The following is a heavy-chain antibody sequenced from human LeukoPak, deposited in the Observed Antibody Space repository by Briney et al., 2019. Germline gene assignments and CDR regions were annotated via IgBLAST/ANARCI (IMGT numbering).Heavy chain of an antibody. CDR3: ARDHSSYYYDSSGYYFDY. D-gene: IGHD3-22*01. CDR1: GYTFTGYY. Sequence: ASVKVSCKASGYTFTGYYMHWVRQAPGQGLECMGCINPNSGGTNYAQKFQGRVTMTRDTSISTAYMELSRLRSDDTAVYYCARDHSSYYYDSSGYYFDYWGQGTLVTVSS. V-gene: IGHV1-2*02. J-gene: IGHJ4*02. CDR2: INPNSGGT.